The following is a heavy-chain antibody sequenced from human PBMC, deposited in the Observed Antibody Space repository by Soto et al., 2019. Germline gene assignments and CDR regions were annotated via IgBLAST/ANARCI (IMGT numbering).Heavy chain of an antibody. CDR1: GYTFTSYA. CDR3: AGSSSAMSADY. D-gene: IGHD6-6*01. CDR2: INACNGNT. J-gene: IGHJ4*02. Sequence: ASVKVSCKASGYTFTSYAMHWVRQAPGQRLEWMGWINACNGNTKYSQKFQGRVTITRDTSASTAYMELSSLRSEDTAVYYCAGSSSAMSADYWGQGTLVTVSS. V-gene: IGHV1-3*01.